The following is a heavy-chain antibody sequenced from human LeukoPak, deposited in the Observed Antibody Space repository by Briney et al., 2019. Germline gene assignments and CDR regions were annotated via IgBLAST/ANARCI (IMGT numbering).Heavy chain of an antibody. CDR2: IYYSGST. CDR1: GGSISSYY. J-gene: IGHJ1*01. D-gene: IGHD1-26*01. Sequence: PSETLSLTCTVSGGSISSYYWSWIRQPAGKGLEWIGSIYYSGSTYYNPSLKSRVTISVDTSKNQFSLKLSSVTAADTAVYYCARLSYLPRYSGSYQGGRYFQHWGQGTLVTVSS. V-gene: IGHV4-59*05. CDR3: ARLSYLPRYSGSYQGGRYFQH.